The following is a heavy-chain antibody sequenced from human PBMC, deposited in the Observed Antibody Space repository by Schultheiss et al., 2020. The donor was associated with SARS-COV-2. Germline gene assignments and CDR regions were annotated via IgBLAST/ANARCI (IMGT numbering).Heavy chain of an antibody. CDR3: ARVESRYYFDY. Sequence: SETLSLTCTVSGGSISSYYWTWIRQPPGKGLEWIGYIYYSGSTYYNPSLKSRVTISVETSKNQFSLKLSSVTAADTAVYYCARVESRYYFDYWGQGTLVTVSS. D-gene: IGHD3-3*01. J-gene: IGHJ4*02. CDR2: IYYSGST. V-gene: IGHV4-59*01. CDR1: GGSISSYY.